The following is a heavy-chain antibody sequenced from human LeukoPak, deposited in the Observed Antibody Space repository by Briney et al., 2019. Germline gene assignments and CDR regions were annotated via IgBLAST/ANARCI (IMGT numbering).Heavy chain of an antibody. J-gene: IGHJ5*02. D-gene: IGHD3-22*01. CDR1: GYSFINHW. CDR2: IYPGDSDT. Sequence: GDSLKISCKASGYSFINHWIGWVRQMPGKGLEWMAVIYPGDSDTRYSPSFQGQVTISVDKSINTAYLQWSSLKASDTAMYYCARHRRAGWYYDSSPPDWFDPWGQGTLVTVSS. CDR3: ARHRRAGWYYDSSPPDWFDP. V-gene: IGHV5-51*01.